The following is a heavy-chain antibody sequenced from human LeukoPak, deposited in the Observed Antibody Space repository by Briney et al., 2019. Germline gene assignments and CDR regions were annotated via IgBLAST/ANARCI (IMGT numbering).Heavy chain of an antibody. V-gene: IGHV3-48*01. D-gene: IGHD1-26*01. CDR3: ATESYSGSYLYAFDI. J-gene: IGHJ3*02. CDR2: ISSSSSTI. CDR1: GFTFSSFG. Sequence: PAGGSLRLSCAASGFTFSSFGMNWVRQAPGKGLEWVSYISSSSSTIYYADSVKGRFTISRDNAKNSLYLQMNSLRAEDTAVYYCATESYSGSYLYAFDIWGQGTMVTVSS.